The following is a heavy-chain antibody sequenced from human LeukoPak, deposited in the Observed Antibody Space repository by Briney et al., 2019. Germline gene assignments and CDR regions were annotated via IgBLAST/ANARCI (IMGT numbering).Heavy chain of an antibody. CDR1: SGSFSGGGYF. V-gene: IGHV4-31*03. CDR3: ARATTVTTRYFDS. J-gene: IGHJ4*01. CDR2: ISYSGTT. Sequence: SETLSLTCTVSSGSFSGGGYFSNWIRQPPGKGLEWIGYISYSGTTYYNPSLKSRAIVTADMSKSQFSLKLNSVTAADTAVYYCARATTVTTRYFDSWGQGTLVTVTS. D-gene: IGHD4-17*01.